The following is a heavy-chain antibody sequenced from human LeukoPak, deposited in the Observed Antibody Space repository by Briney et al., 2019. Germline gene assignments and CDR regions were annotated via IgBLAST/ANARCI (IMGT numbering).Heavy chain of an antibody. CDR3: ARDRSIAVASEIDH. Sequence: ASVKVSCKASGYTLTSYGITWVRQAPGQGLEWMGWISAYNGNTIYAQKLQGRVTMTTDTSTSTAYMELRSLRSDDTAVYYCARDRSIAVASEIDHWGQGTLVTVSS. CDR1: GYTLTSYG. J-gene: IGHJ4*02. D-gene: IGHD6-19*01. V-gene: IGHV1-18*01. CDR2: ISAYNGNT.